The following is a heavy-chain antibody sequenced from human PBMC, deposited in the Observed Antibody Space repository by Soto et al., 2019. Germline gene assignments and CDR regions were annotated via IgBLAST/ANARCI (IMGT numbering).Heavy chain of an antibody. V-gene: IGHV5-10-1*01. J-gene: IGHJ3*02. CDR1: GYSFTSYW. CDR2: IDPSDSYT. CDR3: ATPPYSDAFDI. Sequence: GESLKISCKGSGYSFTSYWISWVRQMPGKGLEWMGRIDPSDSYTNYSPSFQGHFTISADKSISTAYLHLSSLKASDTAMYYCATPPYSDAFDIWGQGTMVTVSS. D-gene: IGHD2-15*01.